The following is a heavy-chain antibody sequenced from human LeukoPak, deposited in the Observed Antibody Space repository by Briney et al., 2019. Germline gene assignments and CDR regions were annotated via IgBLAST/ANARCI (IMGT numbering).Heavy chain of an antibody. D-gene: IGHD3-22*01. J-gene: IGHJ3*02. V-gene: IGHV4-4*07. Sequence: SETLSLTCTVSGGSISSYYWSWIRQPAGKGLEWIGRIYTSGSTNYNPSLKSRVTMSVDTSKNQSSLKLSSVTAADTAVYYCARDPNTYYYDSSGYYGDAFDIWGQGTMVTVSS. CDR1: GGSISSYY. CDR3: ARDPNTYYYDSSGYYGDAFDI. CDR2: IYTSGST.